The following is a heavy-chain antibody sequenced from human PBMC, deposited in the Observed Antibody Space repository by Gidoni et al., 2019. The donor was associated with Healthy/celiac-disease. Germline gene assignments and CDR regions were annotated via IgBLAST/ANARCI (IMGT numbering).Heavy chain of an antibody. CDR2: ISGSGGST. D-gene: IGHD6-19*01. Sequence: EVQLLESGGGLVQPGGSLRLSCAASGFSFSSDAMSWVRQAPGKGLEWVSAISGSGGSTYYADSVKGRFTISRDNSKNTLYLQMNSLRAEDTAVYYCAKEGGSGWYGGYYGMDVWGQGTTVTVSS. CDR3: AKEGGSGWYGGYYGMDV. CDR1: GFSFSSDA. V-gene: IGHV3-23*01. J-gene: IGHJ6*02.